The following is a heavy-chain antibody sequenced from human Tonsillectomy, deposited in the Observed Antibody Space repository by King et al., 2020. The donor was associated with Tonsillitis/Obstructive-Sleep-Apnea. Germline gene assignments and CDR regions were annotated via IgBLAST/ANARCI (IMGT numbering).Heavy chain of an antibody. J-gene: IGHJ6*02. CDR3: ARDGAADYYYYGMDV. Sequence: VQLVESGGGLVKPGGSLRLSCAASGFTFSSYSMNWVRQAPGKGLEWVSSISSSSSYIYYADSVKGRFTISRDNAKNSLYLQMNSLRAEDTAVYYCARDGAADYYYYGMDVWGQGTTVTVSS. V-gene: IGHV3-21*01. D-gene: IGHD2-15*01. CDR1: GFTFSSYS. CDR2: ISSSSSYI.